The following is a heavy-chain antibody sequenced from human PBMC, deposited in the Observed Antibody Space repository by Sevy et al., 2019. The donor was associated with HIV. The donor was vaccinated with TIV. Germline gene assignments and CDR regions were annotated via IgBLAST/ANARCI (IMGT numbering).Heavy chain of an antibody. CDR1: GLTFSNAW. CDR3: TSEGSSSYYYYGMDV. J-gene: IGHJ6*02. D-gene: IGHD6-6*01. CDR2: IKSKTDGGTT. Sequence: GGSLRLSCAASGLTFSNAWMSWVRQAPGKGLEWVGRIKSKTDGGTTDYAAPVKGRFTISRDDSKNTLYLQMNSLKTEDTAVYYCTSEGSSSYYYYGMDVWGQGTTVTVSS. V-gene: IGHV3-15*01.